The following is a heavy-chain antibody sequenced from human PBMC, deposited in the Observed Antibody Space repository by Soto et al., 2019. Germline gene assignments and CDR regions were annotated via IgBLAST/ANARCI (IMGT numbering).Heavy chain of an antibody. CDR2: ISYDGSDR. CDR1: GFTFNTYG. V-gene: IGHV3-30*18. J-gene: IGHJ4*02. D-gene: IGHD1-26*01. Sequence: GGSLRLSCAASGFTFNTYGMHWVRQAPGKGLDWVAVISYDGSDRYYADSVKGRFTTSRDNSKNTLYLQMNSLRADDTAIYYCAKAQRGSGSHFDHWGQGTLVTVSS. CDR3: AKAQRGSGSHFDH.